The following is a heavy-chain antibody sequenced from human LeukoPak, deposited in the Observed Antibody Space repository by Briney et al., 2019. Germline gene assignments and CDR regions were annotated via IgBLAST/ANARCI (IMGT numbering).Heavy chain of an antibody. J-gene: IGHJ4*02. V-gene: IGHV3-74*01. CDR1: GFTFSSYW. D-gene: IGHD3-22*01. Sequence: PGGSLRLSCAASGFTFSSYWMNWVRQAPGKGLVWVSRINSDGSSTSYADSVKGRFTISRDNSKNTLYLQMDSLRVEDTAVYYCARNRGATGYYWVDYWGQGTLVSVSS. CDR3: ARNRGATGYYWVDY. CDR2: INSDGSST.